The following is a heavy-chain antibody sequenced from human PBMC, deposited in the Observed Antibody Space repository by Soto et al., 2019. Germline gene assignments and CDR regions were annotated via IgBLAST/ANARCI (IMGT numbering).Heavy chain of an antibody. D-gene: IGHD5-18*01. J-gene: IGHJ4*02. CDR3: ARGGVDTAIDDCLGCFDY. CDR2: INPSGGST. Sequence: GASVKVSCKASGYTFTSYYMHWVRQAPGQGLEWMGIINPSGGSTSYAQKFQGRVTMTRDTSTSTVYMELSSLRSEDTAVYYCARGGVDTAIDDCLGCFDYWGQGTLVTVSS. V-gene: IGHV1-46*01. CDR1: GYTFTSYY.